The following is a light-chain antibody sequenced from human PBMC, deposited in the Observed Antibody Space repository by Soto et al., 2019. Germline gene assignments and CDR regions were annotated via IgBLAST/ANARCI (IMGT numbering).Light chain of an antibody. CDR2: DVS. Sequence: QSVLGPPASVYWTPGHSLTISFPGPTRDDGGYNYVSWYQQHPGKAPKLMIYDVSNRPSGVSNRFSGSKSGNTASLTISGLQAEDEADYYCSSYTSSSTLEVFGTGNKVTVL. J-gene: IGLJ1*01. CDR3: SSYTSSSTLEV. V-gene: IGLV2-14*01. CDR1: TRDDGGYNY.